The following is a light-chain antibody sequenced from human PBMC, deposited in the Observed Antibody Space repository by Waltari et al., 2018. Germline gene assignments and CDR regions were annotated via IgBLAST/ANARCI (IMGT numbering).Light chain of an antibody. CDR1: TSDIGGYNS. CDR3: CSKTSSTASIV. Sequence: QSALTQPASVSGSLGQSINISCSGTTSDIGGYNSVSWYQQPPGEAPKLLIFDVSTRPSGVSSRFSAFKAGTTASLTISGLQAEDEADYYCCSKTSSTASIVFGGGTTLTVL. J-gene: IGLJ3*02. CDR2: DVS. V-gene: IGLV2-14*03.